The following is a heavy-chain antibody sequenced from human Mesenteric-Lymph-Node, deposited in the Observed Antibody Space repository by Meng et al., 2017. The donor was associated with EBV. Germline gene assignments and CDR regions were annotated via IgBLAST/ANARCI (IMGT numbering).Heavy chain of an antibody. Sequence: VQLLPLGAEVKKPGASVTCSVKASVGTFSSYAISWVRQAHGQGLEWMGGIIPIFGTANYAQKFQGRVTITADESTSTAYMELSSLRSEDTAVYYCARGEQLGYFDYWGQGTLVTVSS. CDR1: VGTFSSYA. CDR3: ARGEQLGYFDY. D-gene: IGHD5-18*01. J-gene: IGHJ4*02. CDR2: IIPIFGTA. V-gene: IGHV1-69*01.